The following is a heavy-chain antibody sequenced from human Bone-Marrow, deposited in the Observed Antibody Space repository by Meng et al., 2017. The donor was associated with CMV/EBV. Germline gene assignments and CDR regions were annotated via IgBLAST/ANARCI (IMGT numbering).Heavy chain of an antibody. Sequence: GESRKISCAASGFTFSDYYMSWIRQAPGKGLEWVSYISSSGSTIYYADSVKGRFTISRDNAKNSLYLQMNSLRAEDTAVYYCALEGNYYGSGSYFNYWGQGTLVTVPQ. V-gene: IGHV3-11*01. D-gene: IGHD3-10*01. CDR3: ALEGNYYGSGSYFNY. J-gene: IGHJ4*02. CDR1: GFTFSDYY. CDR2: ISSSGSTI.